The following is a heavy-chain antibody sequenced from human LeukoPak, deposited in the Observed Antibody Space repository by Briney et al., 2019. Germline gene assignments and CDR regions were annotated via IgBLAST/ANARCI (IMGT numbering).Heavy chain of an antibody. CDR2: INPNSGGT. D-gene: IGHD3-22*01. J-gene: IGHJ4*02. V-gene: IGHV1-2*02. CDR1: GYTFTGYY. CDR3: ARAIGYYDSSGYTDY. Sequence: ASVKVSCKASGYTFTGYYMHWVRQAPGQGLEWMGWINPNSGGTNYAQKFQGRVTMTRDTSISTAYMELSRLRSDDTAVYYCARAIGYYDSSGYTDYWGQGTLVTVSS.